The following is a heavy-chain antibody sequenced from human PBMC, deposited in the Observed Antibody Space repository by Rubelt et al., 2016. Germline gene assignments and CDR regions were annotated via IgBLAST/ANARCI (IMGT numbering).Heavy chain of an antibody. CDR2: INTYNDKT. V-gene: IGHV1-18*01. CDR1: GGTFSSYA. CDR3: ARGYFDSTGDFDY. D-gene: IGHD3-22*01. Sequence: LVQSGAEVKKPGSSVKVSCKASGGTFSSYAISWVRQAPGQGLEWMGWINTYNDKTNYPQKFQGRVSMTTDSSTNTAYMELRSLRSDDTAVYYCARGYFDSTGDFDYWGQGTLVTVSS. J-gene: IGHJ4*02.